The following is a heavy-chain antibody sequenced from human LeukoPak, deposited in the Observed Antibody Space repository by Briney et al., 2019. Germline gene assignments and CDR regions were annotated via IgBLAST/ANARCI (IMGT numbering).Heavy chain of an antibody. Sequence: PGRSLRLSCAASGFTFSSYAMHWVRQAPGKGLEWVAVISYDGSNKYYADSVKGRFTISRGNSKNTLYLQMNSLRAEDTAVYYCARDGSGDYGDFLDAFDIWGQGTMVTVSS. CDR2: ISYDGSNK. V-gene: IGHV3-30-3*01. CDR1: GFTFSSYA. J-gene: IGHJ3*02. D-gene: IGHD4-17*01. CDR3: ARDGSGDYGDFLDAFDI.